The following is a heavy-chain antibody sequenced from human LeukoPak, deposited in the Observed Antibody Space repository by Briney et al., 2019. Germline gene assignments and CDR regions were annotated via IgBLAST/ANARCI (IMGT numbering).Heavy chain of an antibody. CDR1: GFTFSSYA. Sequence: QPGRSLRLSCAASGFTFSSYAMHWVRQAPGKGLEWVAVISYDGSNKYYADSVKGRFTISRDNSKNTLYLQMNSLRAEDTAVYYCARGYDSSGYYYNDYWGQGTLVTVSS. CDR2: ISYDGSNK. J-gene: IGHJ4*02. D-gene: IGHD3-22*01. V-gene: IGHV3-30*01. CDR3: ARGYDSSGYYYNDY.